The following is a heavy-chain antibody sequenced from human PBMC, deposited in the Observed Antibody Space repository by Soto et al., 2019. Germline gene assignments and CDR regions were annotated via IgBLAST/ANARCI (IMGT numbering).Heavy chain of an antibody. Sequence: QVQLQESGPGLVEPSQTLSLTCTVSGGSIGSTDSYWSWIRRPPGKGLEWIGYIYYTGGTFYNPSLKSRLTISLETSSTQFSLTQTSVTAIDTGIYYCARGGSGWAEYFQHWGQGTLVAVSS. CDR1: GGSIGSTDSY. J-gene: IGHJ1*01. CDR2: IYYTGGT. V-gene: IGHV4-30-4*08. CDR3: ARGGSGWAEYFQH. D-gene: IGHD6-25*01.